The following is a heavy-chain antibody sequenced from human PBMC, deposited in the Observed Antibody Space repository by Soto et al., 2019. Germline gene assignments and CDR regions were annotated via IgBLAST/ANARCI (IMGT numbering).Heavy chain of an antibody. V-gene: IGHV1-18*01. D-gene: IGHD3-3*01. Sequence: QVPLVQSGAEVKKPGASVKVSCKASGYTFTSYGISWVRQAPGQGLEWMGWISAYNGNTNYAQKLQGRVTMTTDTSTSTAYMELRSLRSDDTAVYYCAREDLTWSGRGQNWFDPWGQGTLVTVSS. CDR2: ISAYNGNT. CDR1: GYTFTSYG. J-gene: IGHJ5*02. CDR3: AREDLTWSGRGQNWFDP.